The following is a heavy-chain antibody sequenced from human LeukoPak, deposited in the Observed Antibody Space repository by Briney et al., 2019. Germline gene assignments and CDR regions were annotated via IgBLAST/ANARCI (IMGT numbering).Heavy chain of an antibody. Sequence: PGGSLRLSCAASGFTFSSYSMNWVRQAPGKGLEWVSSISTTSSYIYYADSVKGRFTISRDNAKNSLSLQMNSLRAEDTAVYYCARGLCGGDCYDYWGQGTLVTVSS. D-gene: IGHD2-21*02. CDR3: ARGLCGGDCYDY. CDR1: GFTFSSYS. V-gene: IGHV3-21*01. CDR2: ISTTSSYI. J-gene: IGHJ4*02.